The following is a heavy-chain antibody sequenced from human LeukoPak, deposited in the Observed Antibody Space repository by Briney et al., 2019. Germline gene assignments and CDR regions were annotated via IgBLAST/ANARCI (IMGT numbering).Heavy chain of an antibody. CDR2: ISYDGSNK. Sequence: QSGRSLRLSCAASGFTFSSYAMHWVRQAPGKGLEWVAVISYDGSNKYYADSVKGRFTISRDNSKNTLYLQMNSLRAEDTAVYYCARAPGGHAPVNYWGQGTLVTVSS. CDR1: GFTFSSYA. J-gene: IGHJ4*02. CDR3: ARAPGGHAPVNY. V-gene: IGHV3-30*04. D-gene: IGHD3-10*01.